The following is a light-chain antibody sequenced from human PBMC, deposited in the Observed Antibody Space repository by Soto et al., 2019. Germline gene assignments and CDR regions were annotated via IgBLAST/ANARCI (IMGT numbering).Light chain of an antibody. V-gene: IGLV1-40*01. Sequence: QSVLTQPPSVSGAPGQRVTISCSGSSSNIGAGYDVNWYRQLPGTAPKLLIYGNSDRPSGVPDRISGSKSGTSASLAITGLQAEDEADYFCQSYDRSLRTYVFGTATKLTVL. CDR2: GNS. J-gene: IGLJ1*01. CDR1: SSNIGAGYD. CDR3: QSYDRSLRTYV.